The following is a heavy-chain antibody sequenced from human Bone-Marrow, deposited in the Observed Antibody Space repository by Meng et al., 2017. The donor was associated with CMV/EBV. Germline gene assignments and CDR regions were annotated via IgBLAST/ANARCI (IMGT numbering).Heavy chain of an antibody. CDR2: IGSTGIDT. D-gene: IGHD6-19*01. CDR1: GFTFNNYA. Sequence: GESLKISCAASGFTFNNYAMSWVRQAPGKGLEWVSGIGSTGIDTHNAGSVKGRFTISRDNSKNTLYLQMNSLRVEDTALYYCARPGLAVAGTRWFDTWGQGTLVTVSS. CDR3: ARPGLAVAGTRWFDT. V-gene: IGHV3-23*01. J-gene: IGHJ5*02.